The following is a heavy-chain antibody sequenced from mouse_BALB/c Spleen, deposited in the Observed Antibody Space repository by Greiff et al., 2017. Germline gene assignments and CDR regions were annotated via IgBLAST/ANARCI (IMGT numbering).Heavy chain of an antibody. CDR2: IWSGGST. CDR3: ATKKGFLDY. V-gene: IGHV2-2*02. J-gene: IGHJ2*01. Sequence: VHLVESGPGLVQPSQSLSITCTVSGFSLTSYGVHWVRQSPGKGLEWLGVIWSGGSTDYNAAFISRLSISKDNSKSQVFFKMNSLQANDTAIYYCATKKGFLDYWGQGTTLTVSS. CDR1: GFSLTSYG.